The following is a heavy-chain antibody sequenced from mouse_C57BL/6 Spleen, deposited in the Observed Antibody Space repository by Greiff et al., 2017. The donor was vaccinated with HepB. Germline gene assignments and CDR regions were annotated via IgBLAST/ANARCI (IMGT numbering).Heavy chain of an antibody. D-gene: IGHD2-12*01. J-gene: IGHJ4*01. CDR2: ISYDGSN. V-gene: IGHV3-6*01. CDR3: ARESPYDGDAMDY. Sequence: DVKLQESGPGLVKPSQSLSLTCSVTGYSITSGYYWNWIRQFPGNKLEWMGYISYDGSNNYNPSLKNRISITRDTSKNQFFLKLNSVTTEDTATYYCARESPYDGDAMDYWGQGTSVTVSS. CDR1: GYSITSGYY.